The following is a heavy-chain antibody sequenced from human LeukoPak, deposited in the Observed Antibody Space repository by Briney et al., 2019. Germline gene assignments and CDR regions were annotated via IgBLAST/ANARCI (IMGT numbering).Heavy chain of an antibody. J-gene: IGHJ4*02. CDR2: ISAYNGNT. CDR1: GYTFTSYG. D-gene: IGHD1-7*01. V-gene: IGHV1-18*01. CDR3: ARDRTGVHYPALTGTTAEDY. Sequence: ASVKVSCKASGYTFTSYGISWVRQAPGQGLEWMGWISAYNGNTNYAQKLQGRVTMTTDTSTSTAYMELRSLRSDDTAVYYCARDRTGVHYPALTGTTAEDYWGQGTLVTVSS.